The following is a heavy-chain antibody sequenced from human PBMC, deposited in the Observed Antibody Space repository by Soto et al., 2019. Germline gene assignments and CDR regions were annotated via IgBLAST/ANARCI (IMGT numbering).Heavy chain of an antibody. CDR1: GGTFSSYA. V-gene: IGHV1-69*13. D-gene: IGHD3-10*01. CDR2: IIPIFGTA. CDR3: ARRGAGPPGGYNYGMDV. Sequence: GASVKVSCKASGGTFSSYAISWVRQAPGQGLEWMGGIIPIFGTANYAQKFQGRVTITANESTSTAYMELSSLRSEDTAVYYCARRGAGPPGGYNYGMDVWGQGTTVTVSS. J-gene: IGHJ6*02.